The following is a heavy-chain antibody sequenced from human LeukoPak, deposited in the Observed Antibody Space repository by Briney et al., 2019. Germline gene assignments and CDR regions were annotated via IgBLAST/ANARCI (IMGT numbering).Heavy chain of an antibody. J-gene: IGHJ4*02. CDR3: ASEYQEGYFDY. CDR1: GGSIGSGGYY. CDR2: IYYSGST. Sequence: SETLSLTCTVSGGSIGSGGYYWSWIRQHPGKGLEWIGYIYYSGSTYYNPSLKSRVTISVDTSKNQFSLKLSSVTAADTAVYYCASEYQEGYFDYWGQGTLVTVSS. V-gene: IGHV4-31*03.